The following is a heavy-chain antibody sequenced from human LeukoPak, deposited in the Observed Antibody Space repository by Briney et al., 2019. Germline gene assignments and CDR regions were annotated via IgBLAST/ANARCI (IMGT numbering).Heavy chain of an antibody. V-gene: IGHV4-59*01. Sequence: SETLSLTCTVSGVSISTYYGNWIRQAPGKGLEWIGYIYYSGSTNYNPSLKSRVTMSVDTSRNQFSLKLTSLTAADTAVYYCARGGWSLDYWGQGTLVTVSS. J-gene: IGHJ4*02. CDR3: ARGGWSLDY. CDR2: IYYSGST. CDR1: GVSISTYY. D-gene: IGHD6-19*01.